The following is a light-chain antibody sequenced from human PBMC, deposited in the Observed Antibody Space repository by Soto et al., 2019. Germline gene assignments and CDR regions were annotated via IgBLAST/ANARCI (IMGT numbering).Light chain of an antibody. CDR2: DVS. V-gene: IGLV2-14*03. CDR1: SSDVGGYNY. Sequence: QSVLTQPASVSGSPGQSITISCSGTSSDVGGYNYVSWYQQHPGKAPRVMIYDVSNRPSGISDRFSGSKSGNTATLTTSGLQAEDEADYYCSSYTSDNTYVFASGTKVTVL. J-gene: IGLJ1*01. CDR3: SSYTSDNTYV.